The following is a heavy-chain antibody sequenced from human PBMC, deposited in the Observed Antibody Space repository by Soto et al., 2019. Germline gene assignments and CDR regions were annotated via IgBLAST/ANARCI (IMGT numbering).Heavy chain of an antibody. CDR1: GFTFSGYA. J-gene: IGHJ4*02. CDR2: MSGSGGST. V-gene: IGHV3-23*01. Sequence: GGSLRLACAASGFTFSGYAISWVRRAPGKGLEWVSAMSGSGGSTYYADSVKGRFTISRYNSKNTLYLQMNSLRAEDTAVYYCAKVVFMVAGRIDYWGQGTLVTVSS. CDR3: AKVVFMVAGRIDY. D-gene: IGHD2-8*01.